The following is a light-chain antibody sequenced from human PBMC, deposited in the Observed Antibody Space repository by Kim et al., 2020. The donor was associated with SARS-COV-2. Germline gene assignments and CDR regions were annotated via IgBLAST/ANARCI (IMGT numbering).Light chain of an antibody. CDR2: GAS. CDR1: QSVGRF. V-gene: IGKV3-11*01. J-gene: IGKJ5*01. Sequence: GGRATPSRSANQSVGRFLAWYQQTPGLPPILLNDGASNRATGIPARFSGSGCGTDFTLTISRLEPEDSAVYYCQQRTDWSITFGEGTRLEIK. CDR3: QQRTDWSIT.